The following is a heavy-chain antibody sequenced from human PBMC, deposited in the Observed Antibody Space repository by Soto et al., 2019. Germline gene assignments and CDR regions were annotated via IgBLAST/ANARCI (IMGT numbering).Heavy chain of an antibody. D-gene: IGHD3-10*01. V-gene: IGHV3-33*01. CDR2: IWYDGSNK. Sequence: GGSLRLSCAASGFTFSSYGMHWVRQAPGKGLEWVAVIWYDGSNKYYADSVKGRFTISRDNSKNTLYLQMNSLRAEDTAVYYCARAWDYGSGSYYIDYWGQGTLVTVSS. J-gene: IGHJ4*02. CDR3: ARAWDYGSGSYYIDY. CDR1: GFTFSSYG.